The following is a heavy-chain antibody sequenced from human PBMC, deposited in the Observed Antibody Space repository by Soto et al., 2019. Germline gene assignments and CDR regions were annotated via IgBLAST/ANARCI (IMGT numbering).Heavy chain of an antibody. Sequence: SVKVSCKASGGTFSSYAISWVRQAPGQGLEWMGGIIPIFGTANYAQKFQGRVTITADESTSTAYMELSSLRSEDTAVYYCARAFYQLTTRNYYDNGMDVWGQGTTVTVSS. J-gene: IGHJ6*02. V-gene: IGHV1-69*13. CDR2: IIPIFGTA. CDR3: ARAFYQLTTRNYYDNGMDV. D-gene: IGHD1-1*01. CDR1: GGTFSSYA.